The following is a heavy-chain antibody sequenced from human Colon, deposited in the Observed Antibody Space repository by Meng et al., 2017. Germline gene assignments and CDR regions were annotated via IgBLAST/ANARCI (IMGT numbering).Heavy chain of an antibody. CDR2: INEDGIVT. CDR1: GFTFSSYW. CDR3: ARINYAEDS. J-gene: IGHJ4*02. Sequence: GKLVDSGGGLVQPGGSLRLSCAAFGFTFSSYWMHWVRQVPGKGLVWVSRINEDGIVTNYADSVKGRFTVSRDNAKNTLYLQMNSLRVEDTAVYYCARINYAEDSWGQGTLVTVSS. V-gene: IGHV3-74*01. D-gene: IGHD4-17*01.